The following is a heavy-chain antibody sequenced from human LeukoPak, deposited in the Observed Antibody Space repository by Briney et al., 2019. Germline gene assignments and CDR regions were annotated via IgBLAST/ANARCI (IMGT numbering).Heavy chain of an antibody. CDR1: GFTVSSNY. Sequence: GGSLRLSCAASGFTVSSNYMSWVLQALGKGLECVSVIHSNDDTYYADSVKGRFTISRDNSKNTLYLQMHNLRVEDTAVYYCARGSAAMGEWWGQGTLVTVSS. V-gene: IGHV3-66*01. J-gene: IGHJ4*02. D-gene: IGHD1-26*01. CDR3: ARGSAAMGEW. CDR2: IHSNDDT.